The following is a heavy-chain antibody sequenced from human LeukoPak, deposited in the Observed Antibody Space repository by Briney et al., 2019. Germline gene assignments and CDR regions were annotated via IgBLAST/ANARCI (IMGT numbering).Heavy chain of an antibody. CDR1: GGSISSRSYY. CDR3: ARHAIAVPNYYFDY. J-gene: IGHJ4*02. V-gene: IGHV4-39*01. Sequence: PSETLSLTCTVSGGSISSRSYYWGWIRQPPGKGLEWIGSFSYSGSTYYNPSLNSRVTISVDTSNSQFSLKLTSVTATDTAVYYCARHAIAVPNYYFDYWGQGTLAIVSS. D-gene: IGHD6-19*01. CDR2: FSYSGST.